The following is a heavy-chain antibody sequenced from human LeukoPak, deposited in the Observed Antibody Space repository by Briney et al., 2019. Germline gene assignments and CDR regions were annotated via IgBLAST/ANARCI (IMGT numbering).Heavy chain of an antibody. Sequence: PETLSLTCTVFGGSISSYYWSWIRQPPGKGLEWIGYIYYSGSTNYNPSLKSRVTISVDTSKNQFSLKLSSVTAADTAVYYCATSKGGYNWNYGAFDIWGQGTMVTVSS. CDR1: GGSISSYY. CDR3: ATSKGGYNWNYGAFDI. J-gene: IGHJ3*02. V-gene: IGHV4-59*01. CDR2: IYYSGST. D-gene: IGHD1-7*01.